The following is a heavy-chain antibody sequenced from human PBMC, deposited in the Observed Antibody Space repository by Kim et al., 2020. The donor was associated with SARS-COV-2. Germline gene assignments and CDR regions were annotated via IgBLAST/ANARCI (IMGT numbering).Heavy chain of an antibody. CDR2: INRKGTST. CDR1: GFTFDDYG. V-gene: IGHV3-20*01. CDR3: ARGKVGVASYYYYGMDI. D-gene: IGHD1-26*01. J-gene: IGHJ6*02. Sequence: GGSLRLSCAASGFTFDDYGMSWVRQAPGKGLEWVSGINRKGTSTGYADSVKGRFTISRDNAKNSLYLQRNSLRAEDTALYHCARGKVGVASYYYYGMDIWGQGNTGTVSS.